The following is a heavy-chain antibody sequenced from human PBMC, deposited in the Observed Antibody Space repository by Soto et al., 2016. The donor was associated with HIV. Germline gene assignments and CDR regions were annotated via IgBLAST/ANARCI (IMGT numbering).Heavy chain of an antibody. J-gene: IGHJ6*02. CDR1: GFTFDDYA. D-gene: IGHD6-19*01. V-gene: IGHV3-43*02. CDR2: TSGDGGST. Sequence: EVQLVESGGGVVQPGGSLRLSCAASGFTFDDYAMHWVRQAPGKGLEWVSLTSGDGGSTYYADSVKGRFTISRDNSKNSLYLQMNSLRTEDTALYYCAKDIGAVAGTVQSYYGMDVWGQGTTVTVSS. CDR3: AKDIGAVAGTVQSYYGMDV.